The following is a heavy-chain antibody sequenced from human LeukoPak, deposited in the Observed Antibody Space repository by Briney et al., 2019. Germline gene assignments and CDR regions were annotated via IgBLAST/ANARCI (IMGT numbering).Heavy chain of an antibody. V-gene: IGHV3-7*03. Sequence: GGSLRLSCAASGFTFSSYWMSWVRQAPGKGLEWVANIKQDGSEKYYVDSVKGRFTISRDNAKNSLYLQMNSLRAEDMALYYCAKASQPYSSGWYDDAFDIWGQGTMVTVSS. D-gene: IGHD6-19*01. CDR2: IKQDGSEK. CDR3: AKASQPYSSGWYDDAFDI. J-gene: IGHJ3*02. CDR1: GFTFSSYW.